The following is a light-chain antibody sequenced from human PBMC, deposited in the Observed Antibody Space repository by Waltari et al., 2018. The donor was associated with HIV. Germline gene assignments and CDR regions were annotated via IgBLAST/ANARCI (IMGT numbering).Light chain of an antibody. CDR3: QSYDNGNWV. J-gene: IGLJ3*02. CDR1: SGDIARHY. V-gene: IGLV6-57*01. CDR2: GDY. Sequence: NFMLTQPHSVSESPGKTLTISCTRSSGDIARHYVQWYQQRPVSSPTTVIYGDYERPSGVPGRFTGCIDSSSNAASLTISGLKTDDEADYYCQSYDNGNWVLGGGTKLTVL.